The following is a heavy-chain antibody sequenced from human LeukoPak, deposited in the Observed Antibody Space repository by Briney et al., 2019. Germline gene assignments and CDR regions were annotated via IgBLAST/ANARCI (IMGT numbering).Heavy chain of an antibody. CDR2: ISGSGGST. V-gene: IGHV3-23*01. CDR3: ATGERGFGSNPEYYFDY. Sequence: GGSLRLSCAASGFTFSSYAMSWVRQAPGKGLEWVSAISGSGGSTYYADSVKGRFTISRDNSKNTLYLQMNSLRAEDTAVYYCATGERGFGSNPEYYFDYWGQGTLVTVS. CDR1: GFTFSSYA. J-gene: IGHJ4*02. D-gene: IGHD1-1*01.